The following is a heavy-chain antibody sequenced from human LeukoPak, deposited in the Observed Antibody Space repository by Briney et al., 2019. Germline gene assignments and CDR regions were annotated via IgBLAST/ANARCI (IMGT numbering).Heavy chain of an antibody. Sequence: GGSLRLSCVASGFPFSSYWMTWVRQAPGKGLEWVANIKQDGSKKSYVDSVEGRFTISRDNAKNSLYLQMNSLRAEDTAVYYCARDLYYGTIDYWGQGTLVTVSS. CDR1: GFPFSSYW. CDR3: ARDLYYGTIDY. V-gene: IGHV3-7*03. CDR2: IKQDGSKK. D-gene: IGHD3-22*01. J-gene: IGHJ4*02.